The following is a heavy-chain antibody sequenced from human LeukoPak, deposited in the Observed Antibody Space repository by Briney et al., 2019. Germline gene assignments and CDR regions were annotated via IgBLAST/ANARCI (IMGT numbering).Heavy chain of an antibody. CDR2: ISTSSNYI. V-gene: IGHV3-21*01. CDR3: AKAGYSSSYYDY. CDR1: GFSFSSYS. J-gene: IGHJ4*02. Sequence: PGGSLRLSCAVSGFSFSSYSMNWVRQAPGKGLEWVSFISTSSNYIYYADSVKGRFTISRDNAKNTLNLQMNSLRAEDTAVYYCAKAGYSSSYYDYWGQGTLVTVSS. D-gene: IGHD6-13*01.